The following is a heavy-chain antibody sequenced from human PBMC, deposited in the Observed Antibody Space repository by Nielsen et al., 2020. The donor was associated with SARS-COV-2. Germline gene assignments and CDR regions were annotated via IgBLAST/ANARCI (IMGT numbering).Heavy chain of an antibody. J-gene: IGHJ4*02. CDR1: GFSFTTYP. V-gene: IGHV3-48*04. Sequence: GGSLRLSCAASGFSFTTYPMSWVRQAPGKGLEWVSYISSSGSTIYYADSVKGRFTISRDNAKNSLYLQMNSLRTEDTAVYYCTTDPRVTIFGVVIISGDYWGQGTLVTVSS. D-gene: IGHD3-3*01. CDR2: ISSSGSTI. CDR3: TTDPRVTIFGVVIISGDY.